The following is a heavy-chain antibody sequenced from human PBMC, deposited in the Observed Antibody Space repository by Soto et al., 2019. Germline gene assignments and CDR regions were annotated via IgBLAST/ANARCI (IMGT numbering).Heavy chain of an antibody. J-gene: IGHJ4*02. CDR2: ISGSGGST. D-gene: IGHD2-15*01. V-gene: IGHV3-23*01. CDR1: GFTFSSYA. CDR3: AKIDREVVVAATPNLFDY. Sequence: GGSLRLSCAASGFTFSSYAMSWVRQAPGKGLEWVSAISGSGGSTYYADSVKGRFTISRDNSKNTLYLQMNSLRAEDTAVYYWAKIDREVVVAATPNLFDYWGQGTLVTVSS.